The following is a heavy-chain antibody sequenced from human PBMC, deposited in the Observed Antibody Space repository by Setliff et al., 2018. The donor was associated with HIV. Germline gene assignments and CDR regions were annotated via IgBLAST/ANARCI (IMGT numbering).Heavy chain of an antibody. CDR1: GGTFSSYG. Sequence: ASVKVSCKASGGTFSSYGISWVRQAPGQGLEWMGWISAYNGNTSYAQKLQGRVTMTTDTSTSTAYMELRRLRFDDTAVYYCARDVEHMMDVWGQGTTVTVSS. J-gene: IGHJ6*02. CDR3: ARDVEHMMDV. CDR2: ISAYNGNT. V-gene: IGHV1-18*01.